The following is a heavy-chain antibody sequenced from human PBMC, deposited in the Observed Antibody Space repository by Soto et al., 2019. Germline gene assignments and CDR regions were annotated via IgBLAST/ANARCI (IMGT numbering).Heavy chain of an antibody. J-gene: IGHJ6*02. Sequence: QVQLVESGGGVVQPGKSLRLSCAASGFPSVGFAWNWVGQAPAKGRGWGTVISYDGKNKYFADSVTGRFTISRDNSRNKLYLQMSSLRVEDTAVYYCARDAPGNPRQDYGMDVWGQGTTVTVSS. D-gene: IGHD6-13*01. V-gene: IGHV3-30*04. CDR3: ARDAPGNPRQDYGMDV. CDR2: ISYDGKNK. CDR1: GFPSVGFA.